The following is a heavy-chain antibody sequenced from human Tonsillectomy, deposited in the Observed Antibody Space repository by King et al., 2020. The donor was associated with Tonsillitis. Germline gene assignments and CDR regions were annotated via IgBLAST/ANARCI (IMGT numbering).Heavy chain of an antibody. CDR1: GFTVSSDG. D-gene: IGHD4-17*01. V-gene: IGHV3-30*18. J-gene: IGHJ5*02. CDR3: AKRGDYGDYDRVGWFDP. Sequence: QVQLVESGGGVVQPGRSLRLSCAASGFTVSSDGMQWVRQAPGKGRDWVAVISYDGSIKYSADSVKGRFTSSRDNSQNTLYLQMNSLRAGDKAVYYCAKRGDYGDYDRVGWFDPWGQGTLVTVSS. CDR2: ISYDGSIK.